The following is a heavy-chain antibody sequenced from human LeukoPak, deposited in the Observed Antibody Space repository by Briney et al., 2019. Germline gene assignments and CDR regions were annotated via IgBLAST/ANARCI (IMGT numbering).Heavy chain of an antibody. CDR2: IRYDGSNK. D-gene: IGHD3-22*01. V-gene: IGHV3-30*02. Sequence: PGGSLRLSCAASGFTFSSYAMHWVRQAPGKGLEWVAFIRYDGSNKYYVDSVKGRFTISRDNSKNTLYLQMNSPRGEDTAVYYCVKDRGFGVVVISFDYWGQGTLVTVSS. CDR3: VKDRGFGVVVISFDY. J-gene: IGHJ4*02. CDR1: GFTFSSYA.